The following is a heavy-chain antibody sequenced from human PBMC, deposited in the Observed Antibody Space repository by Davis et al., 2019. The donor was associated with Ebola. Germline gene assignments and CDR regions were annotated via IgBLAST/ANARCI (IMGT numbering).Heavy chain of an antibody. CDR2: IYSGGTT. Sequence: GESLKISCAASGFVVSTYYMSWVRQAPGKGLEWLSVIYSGGTTYYADSVKGRFTISREDSKNTLYLQMSSLRADDTAVYYCARGDGYWGQGTLVTVSS. CDR1: GFVVSTYY. CDR3: ARGDGY. V-gene: IGHV3-53*01. D-gene: IGHD5-24*01. J-gene: IGHJ4*02.